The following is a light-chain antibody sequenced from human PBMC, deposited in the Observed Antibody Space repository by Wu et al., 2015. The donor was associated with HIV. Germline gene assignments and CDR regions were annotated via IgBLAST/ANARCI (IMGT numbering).Light chain of an antibody. CDR3: QQCSNWPLT. J-gene: IGKJ4*01. CDR2: DAS. CDR1: QSVSIY. Sequence: EIVLTQSPATLSLSPGERVTLSCRASQSVSIYLAWYQQKPGQAPRLLIYDASNRATGIPARFSGSGSGTDFTLTISNLEPEDFAFYYCQQCSNWPLTFGGGTEVEIK. V-gene: IGKV3-11*01.